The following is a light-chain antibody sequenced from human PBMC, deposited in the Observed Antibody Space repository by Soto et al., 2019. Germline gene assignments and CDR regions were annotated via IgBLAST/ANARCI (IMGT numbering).Light chain of an antibody. Sequence: EIVLTQSPGTLSLSPGERATLSCRASQSVSNSYIAWYQQKPGQATRLLIYGASSRATGIPDRFTGSGSGKQFTLTITILEPEDSAVYYCQHYGSSPWTFGQGTKVEIK. CDR3: QHYGSSPWT. CDR2: GAS. V-gene: IGKV3-20*01. CDR1: QSVSNSY. J-gene: IGKJ1*01.